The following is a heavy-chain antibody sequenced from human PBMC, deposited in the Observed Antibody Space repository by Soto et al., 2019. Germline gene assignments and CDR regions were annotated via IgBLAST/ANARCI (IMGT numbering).Heavy chain of an antibody. J-gene: IGHJ4*02. Sequence: ASVKVSCKASGYTFTSYGISWVRQAPGQGLEWMGWISAYNGNTNYAQKLQGRVTMTTDTSTSTAYMELRSLRSDDTAVYYCATARLRFLEWLSSPDYWGQGNLVTVSS. D-gene: IGHD3-3*01. CDR1: GYTFTSYG. V-gene: IGHV1-18*04. CDR2: ISAYNGNT. CDR3: ATARLRFLEWLSSPDY.